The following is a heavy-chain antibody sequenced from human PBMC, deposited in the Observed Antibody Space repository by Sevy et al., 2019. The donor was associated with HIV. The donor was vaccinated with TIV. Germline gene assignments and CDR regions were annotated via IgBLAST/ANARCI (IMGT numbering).Heavy chain of an antibody. J-gene: IGHJ4*02. CDR2: INHSGST. V-gene: IGHV4-34*01. Sequence: LSLTCAVYGGSFSGYYWSWIRQPPGKGLEWIGEINHSGSTNYNPSLKSRVTISVDTSKIQFSLKLSSVTAADTAVYYCARYRVAGNFDYWGQGTLVTVSS. CDR3: ARYRVAGNFDY. D-gene: IGHD6-19*01. CDR1: GGSFSGYY.